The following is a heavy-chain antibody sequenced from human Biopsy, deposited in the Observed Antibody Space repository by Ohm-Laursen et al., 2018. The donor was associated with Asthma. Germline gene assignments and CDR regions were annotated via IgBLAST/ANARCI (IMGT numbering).Heavy chain of an antibody. V-gene: IGHV4-59*01. CDR2: VFYGGAT. D-gene: IGHD4-23*01. Sequence: TLSLTCTVSGDSISSYHWSWIRQPPGKGLGWIGYVFYGGATNYNPSLKSRVTISVDTSKNQFFLRLSSVTAADTAVYYCARGVVYGGDSYAEYFQHWGQGTLVTVSS. J-gene: IGHJ1*01. CDR1: GDSISSYH. CDR3: ARGVVYGGDSYAEYFQH.